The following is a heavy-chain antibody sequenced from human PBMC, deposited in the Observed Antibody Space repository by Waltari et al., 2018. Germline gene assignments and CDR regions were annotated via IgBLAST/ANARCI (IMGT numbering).Heavy chain of an antibody. V-gene: IGHV4-4*07. J-gene: IGHJ2*01. CDR3: ARDGKVEAYYYDSSGYLEGYFDL. CDR2: IYTSGST. Sequence: QVQLQESGPGLVKPSETLSLTCTVSGGSISSYYWSWIRQPAGKGLEWIGRIYTSGSTNYNPSLKSRVTMSVDTSKNQFSLKLSSVTAADTAVYYCARDGKVEAYYYDSSGYLEGYFDLWGRGTLVTVSS. D-gene: IGHD3-22*01. CDR1: GGSISSYY.